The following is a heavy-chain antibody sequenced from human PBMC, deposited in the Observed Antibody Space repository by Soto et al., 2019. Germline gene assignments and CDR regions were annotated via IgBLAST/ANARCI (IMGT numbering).Heavy chain of an antibody. J-gene: IGHJ6*02. CDR3: VRQGIGHLHGLVDV. V-gene: IGHV4-59*08. CDR2: IDNTGGT. Sequence: QVQLQESGPGLVKPSGTLSLTCSVSGDFISSHKWSWIRRPPGKGLEWIGYIDNTGGTSYNPSLASRVPFSVDRSTKQFALWLRSVTAADTAVYYCVRQGIGHLHGLVDVWGPGTTVIVS. CDR1: GDFISSHK. D-gene: IGHD3-10*01.